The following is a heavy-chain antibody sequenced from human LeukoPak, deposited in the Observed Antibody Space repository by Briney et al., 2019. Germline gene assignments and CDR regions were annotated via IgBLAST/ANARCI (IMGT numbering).Heavy chain of an antibody. CDR1: GYTFSGYG. Sequence: ASVKVSCKASGYTFSGYGISWVRQAPGQGLEWMGWISDYNGNTNYAQKVQGRVTMTTDPFTSTAYMELRSLRSDDTAVYYCARDGPDRAAWFDPWGQGTLVTVSS. V-gene: IGHV1-18*01. CDR2: ISDYNGNT. D-gene: IGHD3-22*01. J-gene: IGHJ5*02. CDR3: ARDGPDRAAWFDP.